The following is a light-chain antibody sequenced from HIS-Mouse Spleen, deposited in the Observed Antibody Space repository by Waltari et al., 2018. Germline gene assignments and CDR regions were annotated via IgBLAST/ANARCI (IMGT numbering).Light chain of an antibody. Sequence: QSALTQPASASGSPGQSITLSCPGTSSDVGGSNVVSWYQPHPGNAPKLMIYEVSNRPSGVSNRFSGSKSGNTASLTISGLQAEDEADYYCSSYTSSSTLWVFGGGTKLTVL. CDR1: SSDVGGSNV. J-gene: IGLJ3*02. V-gene: IGLV2-14*01. CDR3: SSYTSSSTLWV. CDR2: EVS.